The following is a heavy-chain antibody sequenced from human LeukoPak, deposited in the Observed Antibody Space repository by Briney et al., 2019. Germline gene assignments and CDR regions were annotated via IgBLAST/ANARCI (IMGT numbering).Heavy chain of an antibody. CDR3: ARGVEPLAANTLAY. D-gene: IGHD1-14*01. CDR2: IWSDGTNQ. J-gene: IGHJ4*02. Sequence: GGSLRLSCAASGFTFSHYGFHWVRQAPGKGLEWVAVIWSDGTNQFYADSVKGRFTISRDNSKNTLYLEMNSLSPDDTAVYYCARGVEPLAANTLAYWGQGTLVTVSS. CDR1: GFTFSHYG. V-gene: IGHV3-33*01.